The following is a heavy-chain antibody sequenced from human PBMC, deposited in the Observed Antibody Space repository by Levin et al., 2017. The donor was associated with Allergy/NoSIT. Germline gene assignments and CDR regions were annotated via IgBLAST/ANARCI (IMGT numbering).Heavy chain of an antibody. D-gene: IGHD2-15*01. CDR2: IIPILGIA. CDR3: ASLRPDSETNWFDP. CDR1: GGTFSSYT. V-gene: IGHV1-69*02. Sequence: SVKVSCKASGGTFSSYTISWVRQAPGQGLEWMGRIIPILGIANYAQKFQGRVTITADKSTSTAYMELSSLRSEDTAVYYCASLRPDSETNWFDPWGQGTLVTVSS. J-gene: IGHJ5*02.